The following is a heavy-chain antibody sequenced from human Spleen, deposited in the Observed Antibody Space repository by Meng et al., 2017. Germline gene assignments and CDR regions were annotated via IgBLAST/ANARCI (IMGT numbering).Heavy chain of an antibody. V-gene: IGHV3-74*01. CDR1: GFTFSSYW. D-gene: IGHD6-13*01. J-gene: IGHJ4*02. CDR3: ARDLGGIFAY. CDR2: TNTDGSTT. Sequence: GGSLRLSCTASGFTFSSYWMNWVRQVPGKGLVWVSQTNTDGSTTRYADSVKGRFTISRDNAKNTLYLQMNSLRAEDTAVYYCARDLGGIFAYWGQGALVTVSS.